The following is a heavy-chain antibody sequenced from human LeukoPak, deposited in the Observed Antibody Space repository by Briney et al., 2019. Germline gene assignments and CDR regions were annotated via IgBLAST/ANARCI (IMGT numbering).Heavy chain of an antibody. Sequence: SETLSLTCAVSGGSISSSNWWSWVRQPPGKGLEWIGEIYHSGSTNYNPSLKSRVTISVGKSKNQFSLKLSSVTAADTAVYYCARVGYSSKDAFDIWGQGTMVTVSS. CDR3: ARVGYSSKDAFDI. V-gene: IGHV4-4*02. CDR2: IYHSGST. D-gene: IGHD6-13*01. J-gene: IGHJ3*02. CDR1: GGSISSSNW.